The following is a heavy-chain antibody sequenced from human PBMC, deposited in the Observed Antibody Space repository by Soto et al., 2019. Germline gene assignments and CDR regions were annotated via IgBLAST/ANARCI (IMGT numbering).Heavy chain of an antibody. D-gene: IGHD5-12*01. CDR1: GYSIRSGYY. V-gene: IGHV4-38-2*02. Sequence: PSLTCTVSGYSIRSGYYWGWIRQSPGKGLEWIGSIYHSGNTYYNPSLKSRASISLDTSMTQFSLKVNSVTAADTAMYYCARGADIEATTGDAFDIWGQGTMVTVSS. J-gene: IGHJ3*02. CDR3: ARGADIEATTGDAFDI. CDR2: IYHSGNT.